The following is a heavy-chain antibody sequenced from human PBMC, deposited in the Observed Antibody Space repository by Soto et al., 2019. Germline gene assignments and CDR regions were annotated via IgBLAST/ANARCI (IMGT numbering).Heavy chain of an antibody. CDR2: ISYDGSNK. CDR3: ARGPLSGYSYEKAISAFDI. J-gene: IGHJ3*02. CDR1: GFTFSSYA. Sequence: QVQLVESGGGVVQPGRSLRLSCAASGFTFSSYAMHWVRQAPGKGLEWVAVISYDGSNKYYADSVKGRFNISRDNSKNTLYLQLNSLRAEDTAVYYCARGPLSGYSYEKAISAFDIWGQGTMVTVSS. V-gene: IGHV3-30-3*01. D-gene: IGHD5-18*01.